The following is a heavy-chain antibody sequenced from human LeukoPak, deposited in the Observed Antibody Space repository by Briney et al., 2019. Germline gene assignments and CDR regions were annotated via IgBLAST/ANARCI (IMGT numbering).Heavy chain of an antibody. D-gene: IGHD3-16*01. J-gene: IGHJ6*03. V-gene: IGHV1-2*02. Sequence: ASVKVSCKASGYTFTGYYMHWVRQAPGQGLEWMGWINPNSGGTNYAQKFQGRVTMTRDTSISTAYMELSRLRSDDTAVYYCARDLMGEISGFLYYYYMDVWGKGTTVTVSS. CDR3: ARDLMGEISGFLYYYYMDV. CDR1: GYTFTGYY. CDR2: INPNSGGT.